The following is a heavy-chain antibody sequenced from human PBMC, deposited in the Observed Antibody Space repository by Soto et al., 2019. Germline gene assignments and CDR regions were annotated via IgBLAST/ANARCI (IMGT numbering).Heavy chain of an antibody. D-gene: IGHD6-13*01. CDR3: ARDSSKGVWYFDL. V-gene: IGHV3-21*01. CDR2: ISSSSSYI. J-gene: IGHJ2*01. CDR1: GFTFSSYS. Sequence: EGSLRLSCAAPGFTFSSYSMNWVRQAPGKGLEWVSSISSSSSYIYYADSVKGRFTISRDNAKNSLYLQMNSLRAEDTAVYYCARDSSKGVWYFDLWGRGTLVTVSS.